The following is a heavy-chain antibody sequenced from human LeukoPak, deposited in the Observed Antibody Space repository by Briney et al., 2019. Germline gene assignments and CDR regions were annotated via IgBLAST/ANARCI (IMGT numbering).Heavy chain of an antibody. CDR2: INPNSGGT. CDR3: ASRDYYDSSGYGY. Sequence: ASVKVSCKASGYTFTGYYMHWVRQAPGRGLEWMGWINPNSGGTNYAQKFQGRVTMTRDTSISTAYMELSRLRSDDTAVYYCASRDYYDSSGYGYWGQGTLVTVSS. CDR1: GYTFTGYY. D-gene: IGHD3-22*01. J-gene: IGHJ4*02. V-gene: IGHV1-2*02.